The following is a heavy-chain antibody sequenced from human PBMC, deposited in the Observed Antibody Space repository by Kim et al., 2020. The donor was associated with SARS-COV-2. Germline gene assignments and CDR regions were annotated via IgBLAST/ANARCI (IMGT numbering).Heavy chain of an antibody. Sequence: GESLKISCKGSGYNFTNYWISWVRQMPGKGLEWMGRIDPSDSYTSYSPSFQGHVTISADKSISTAYLQWSSLKASDTAIYYCARLGALESDGWYFPLNFFDYWGQGTLVTVSS. CDR2: IDPSDSYT. D-gene: IGHD6-19*01. CDR1: GYNFTNYW. J-gene: IGHJ4*02. V-gene: IGHV5-10-1*01. CDR3: ARLGALESDGWYFPLNFFDY.